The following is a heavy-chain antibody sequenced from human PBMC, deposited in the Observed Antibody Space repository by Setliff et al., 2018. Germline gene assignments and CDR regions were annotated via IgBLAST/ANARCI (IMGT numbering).Heavy chain of an antibody. V-gene: IGHV3-7*04. CDR3: ARGGYSYGY. CDR1: GFTFSTYW. CDR2: IKQDGSNK. Sequence: PGGSLRLSCAAFGFTFSTYWMSWVRQAPGKGLEWGANIKQDGSNKYYVDSLKGRFTISRDKAKNSLYLQMNTLRAEDTDLYYCARGGYSYGYWGQGTLVTVSS. J-gene: IGHJ4*02. D-gene: IGHD5-18*01.